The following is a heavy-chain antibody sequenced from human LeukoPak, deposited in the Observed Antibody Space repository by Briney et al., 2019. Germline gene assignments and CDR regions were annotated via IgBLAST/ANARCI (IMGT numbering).Heavy chain of an antibody. D-gene: IGHD5-18*01. CDR1: GGSIRSGGYS. Sequence: SQTLSLTCAVSGGSIRSGGYSWSWIRQPPGKGLEWIGYIYHSGSTYYNPSLKSRVTISVDRSKNQFSLKLSSVTAADTAVYYCARVQGYSYGPDAFDIWGQGTMVTVSS. J-gene: IGHJ3*02. CDR3: ARVQGYSYGPDAFDI. V-gene: IGHV4-30-2*01. CDR2: IYHSGST.